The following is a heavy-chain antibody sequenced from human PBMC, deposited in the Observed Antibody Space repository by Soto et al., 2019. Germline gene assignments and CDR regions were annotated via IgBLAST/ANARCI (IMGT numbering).Heavy chain of an antibody. J-gene: IGHJ6*02. CDR2: IIPVFATT. Sequence: QVQLVQSGAEVKKPGSSVKVSCKASGGTFSTYVISWVRQAPGQGLEWMGGIIPVFATTNYAQKFQGRVTRTADESTRTGYMELNSLRSEATAVYYCARGRIAGAATDFYYYGMDVWGQGTSVTVSS. V-gene: IGHV1-69*12. CDR3: ARGRIAGAATDFYYYGMDV. CDR1: GGTFSTYV. D-gene: IGHD1-26*01.